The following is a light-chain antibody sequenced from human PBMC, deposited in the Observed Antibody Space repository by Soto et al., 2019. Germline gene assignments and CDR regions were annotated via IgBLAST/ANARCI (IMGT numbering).Light chain of an antibody. Sequence: GDRVTITCRASQGIAPYLAWFQQKPGKVPKLLIYATSTLQSGVPSRFSGSGSGTDFTLTINSLQPEDVGTYYCQKYNSAHLTFGGGTKVEIK. J-gene: IGKJ4*01. CDR2: ATS. CDR1: QGIAPY. CDR3: QKYNSAHLT. V-gene: IGKV1-27*01.